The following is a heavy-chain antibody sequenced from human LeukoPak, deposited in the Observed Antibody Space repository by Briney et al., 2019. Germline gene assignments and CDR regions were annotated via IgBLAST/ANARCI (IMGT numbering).Heavy chain of an antibody. CDR2: ITGSSTYI. D-gene: IGHD2-2*03. J-gene: IGHJ6*03. CDR1: GFTFRTYT. V-gene: IGHV3-21*01. Sequence: GGSLRLSCAASGFTFRTYTINWVRQAPGKGLEWVSSITGSSTYIFYADSVKGRFTVSRDNAKNSLFLQMNSLRAEDTAVYYCAREAGYCSSTSCEEDYYYFYMDVWGKGTTVTVSS. CDR3: AREAGYCSSTSCEEDYYYFYMDV.